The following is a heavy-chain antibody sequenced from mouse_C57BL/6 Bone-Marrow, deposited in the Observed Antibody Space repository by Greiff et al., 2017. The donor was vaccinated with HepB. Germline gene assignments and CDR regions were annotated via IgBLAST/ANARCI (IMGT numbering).Heavy chain of an antibody. Sequence: QVQLKQPGAELVRPGSSVKLSCKASGYTFTSYWMHWVKQRPIQGLEWIGNIDPSDSETYYNQKFKDKATLTVDKSSSTAYMQLSSLTSEDSAVYYCARGAYWGQGTLVTVSA. J-gene: IGHJ3*01. CDR1: GYTFTSYW. CDR3: ARGAY. V-gene: IGHV1-52*01. CDR2: IDPSDSET.